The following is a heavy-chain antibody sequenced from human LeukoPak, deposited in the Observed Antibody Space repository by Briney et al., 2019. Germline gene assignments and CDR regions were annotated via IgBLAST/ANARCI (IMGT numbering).Heavy chain of an antibody. CDR2: IFTDGSTT. Sequence: PAGGPLRLSCVASKFNFFSYGMQWVRQDPGEGLVWVSRIFTDGSTTSYAASVKGRFTISRDNARNTLYLQMNSLRVEDTAVYYCARELPREVTLDYWGQGTLVTVSP. CDR1: KFNFFSYG. D-gene: IGHD2-21*02. J-gene: IGHJ4*01. V-gene: IGHV3-74*01. CDR3: ARELPREVTLDY.